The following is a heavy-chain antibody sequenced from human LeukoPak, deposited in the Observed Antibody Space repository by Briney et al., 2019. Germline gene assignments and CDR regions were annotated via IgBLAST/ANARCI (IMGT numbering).Heavy chain of an antibody. V-gene: IGHV3-30-3*01. Sequence: PGRSLRLSCAASGFTFSSYAMPWVRQAPGKGLEWVAVISYDGSNKYYADSVKGRFTISRDNSKNTLYLQMNSLRAEDTAVYYCARGSVPYYGMDVWGQGTTVTVSS. CDR2: ISYDGSNK. CDR1: GFTFSSYA. CDR3: ARGSVPYYGMDV. J-gene: IGHJ6*02.